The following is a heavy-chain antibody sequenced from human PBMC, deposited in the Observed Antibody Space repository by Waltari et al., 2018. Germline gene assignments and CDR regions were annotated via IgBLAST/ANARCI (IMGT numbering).Heavy chain of an antibody. CDR3: ARGWQQLGY. CDR1: GFTFSSYA. CDR2: IKSGGFST. D-gene: IGHD6-13*01. J-gene: IGHJ4*02. V-gene: IGHV3-23*01. Sequence: VQLLESGGGLVQPGGSLRLSCAASGFTFSSYAMSWVRQAPGKGLEWVSSIKSGGFSTYYADSVKGRFTISRDNSKTTLYLQMNSLRVDDTAVYYCARGWQQLGYWGQGTLVTVSS.